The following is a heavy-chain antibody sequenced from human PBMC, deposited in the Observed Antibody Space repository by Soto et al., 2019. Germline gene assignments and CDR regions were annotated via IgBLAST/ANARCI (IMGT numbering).Heavy chain of an antibody. CDR3: AKGLSGSSPYNWFDP. CDR2: ISGSGANT. Sequence: QLLESGGGLVQPGGSLRLSCTASGLTFSNYAISWVRQTPGKGLEWVSVISGSGANTYYADSVKGRFTISRDNSKNTWYLQMNSLIAEDTAVYFWAKGLSGSSPYNWFDPWGQGPLVTVSS. CDR1: GLTFSNYA. V-gene: IGHV3-23*01. D-gene: IGHD2-15*01. J-gene: IGHJ5*02.